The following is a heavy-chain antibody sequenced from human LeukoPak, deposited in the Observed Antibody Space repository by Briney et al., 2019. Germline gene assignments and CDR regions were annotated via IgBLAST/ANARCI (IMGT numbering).Heavy chain of an antibody. D-gene: IGHD3-9*01. V-gene: IGHV3-15*01. CDR2: FKTKSEGGTT. Sequence: GGSLRLSCAASGFTFSNAWMSWVRQAPGKGLEWVGRFKTKSEGGTTDHAAPVKGRFTISRDNAKNSLYLQMNSLRAEDTAVYYCARIRLYYDILTGYYNPWGYYYGMDVWGQGTTVTVSS. J-gene: IGHJ6*02. CDR3: ARIRLYYDILTGYYNPWGYYYGMDV. CDR1: GFTFSNAW.